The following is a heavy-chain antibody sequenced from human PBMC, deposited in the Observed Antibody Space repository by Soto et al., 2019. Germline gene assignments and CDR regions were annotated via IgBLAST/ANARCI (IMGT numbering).Heavy chain of an antibody. CDR1: GYSISSGYY. J-gene: IGHJ4*02. V-gene: IGHV4-38-2*01. CDR2: IYHSGST. CDR3: ARIGGSSGWYSDD. Sequence: SETLSLTCAVSGYSISSGYYWGWIRQPPGKGLEWIGSIYHSGSTYYNPSLKSRVTISVDTSKNQFSLKLSSVTAADTAVYYCARIGGSSGWYSDDWGQGTLVTVYS. D-gene: IGHD6-19*01.